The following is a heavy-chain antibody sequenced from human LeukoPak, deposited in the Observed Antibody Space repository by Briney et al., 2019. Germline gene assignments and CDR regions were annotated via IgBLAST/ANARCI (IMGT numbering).Heavy chain of an antibody. V-gene: IGHV1-69*05. D-gene: IGHD3-22*01. CDR2: IIPIFGTA. J-gene: IGHJ4*02. Sequence: GASVKVPCKASGGTFSSYAISWVRQAPGQGLEWMGGIIPIFGTANYAQKFQGRVTITTDESTSTAYMELSSLRSEDTAVYYCAMPGDPYYYDSSGYYYLDYWGQGTLVTVSS. CDR3: AMPGDPYYYDSSGYYYLDY. CDR1: GGTFSSYA.